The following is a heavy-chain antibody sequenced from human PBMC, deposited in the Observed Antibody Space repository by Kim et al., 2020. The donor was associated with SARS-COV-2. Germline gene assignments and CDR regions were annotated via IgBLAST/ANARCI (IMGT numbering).Heavy chain of an antibody. D-gene: IGHD2-2*01. J-gene: IGHJ3*02. CDR2: INPSGGST. CDR1: GYTFTSYY. Sequence: ASVKVSCKASGYTFTSYYMHWVRQAPGQGLEWMGIINPSGGSTSYAQKFQGRVTMTRDTSTSTVYMELSSLRSEDTAVYYCARDLSIVVVPAVNYAFDIWGQGTMVTVSS. V-gene: IGHV1-46*01. CDR3: ARDLSIVVVPAVNYAFDI.